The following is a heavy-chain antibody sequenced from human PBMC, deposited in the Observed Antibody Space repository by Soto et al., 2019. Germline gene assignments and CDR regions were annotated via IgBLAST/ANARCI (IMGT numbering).Heavy chain of an antibody. V-gene: IGHV3-30-3*01. CDR1: GFTFTSYA. Sequence: GSLRLSCAASGFTFTSYAMHWVRQAPGKGLEWVAVISYDGANKYYADSVKGRFTISRDNSKNTLYLQMNSLRAEDTAVYYCARGRSLGGYGYYYGMDVWGQGTTVTVSS. J-gene: IGHJ6*02. CDR3: ARGRSLGGYGYYYGMDV. CDR2: ISYDGANK. D-gene: IGHD3-22*01.